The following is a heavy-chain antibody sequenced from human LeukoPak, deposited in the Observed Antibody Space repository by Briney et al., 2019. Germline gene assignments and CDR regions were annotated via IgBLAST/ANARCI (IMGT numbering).Heavy chain of an antibody. Sequence: SVKVSCKASGGTFSSYAISWVRQAPGQGLEWMGRIIPIFGTANYAQKFQGRVTITTDESTSTAYMELSSLRSEDTAVYYCARGSLNSDILTGPPDYWGQGTLVTVSS. CDR2: IIPIFGTA. D-gene: IGHD3-9*01. CDR3: ARGSLNSDILTGPPDY. J-gene: IGHJ4*02. CDR1: GGTFSSYA. V-gene: IGHV1-69*05.